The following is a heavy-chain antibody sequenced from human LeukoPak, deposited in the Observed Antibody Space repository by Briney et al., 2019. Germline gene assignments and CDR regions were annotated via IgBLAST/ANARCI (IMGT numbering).Heavy chain of an antibody. CDR1: GYTFTSYG. D-gene: IGHD2-2*02. J-gene: IGHJ6*02. V-gene: IGHV1-18*01. CDR2: ISAYNGNT. Sequence: ASVKVSCKASGYTFTSYGISWVRQAPGQGLEWMGWISAYNGNTNYAQKLQGRVTMTTDTSTSTAYMELRSLRSDDTAVYYCARDRYCSSTSCYKRGYGMVVWGQGTTVTVSS. CDR3: ARDRYCSSTSCYKRGYGMVV.